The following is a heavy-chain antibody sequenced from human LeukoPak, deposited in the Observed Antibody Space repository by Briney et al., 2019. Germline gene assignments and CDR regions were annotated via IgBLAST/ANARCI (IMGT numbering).Heavy chain of an antibody. CDR1: GFTFSSYW. CDR2: INSDGSST. CDR3: ARRGPSGYYAHFDY. V-gene: IGHV3-74*01. Sequence: GGSLRLSCAASGFTFSSYWMHWVRQAPGKGLVWVSRINSDGSSTSYADSVKGRFTISRDNAKNTLYLQMNSLRAEDTAVYYCARRGPSGYYAHFDYWGQGTLVTVSS. D-gene: IGHD3-22*01. J-gene: IGHJ4*02.